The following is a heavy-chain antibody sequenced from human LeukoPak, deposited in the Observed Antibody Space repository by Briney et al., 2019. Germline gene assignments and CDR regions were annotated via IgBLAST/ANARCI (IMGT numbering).Heavy chain of an antibody. Sequence: SETLSLTCTVSGGSISSYYWSWIRQPPGKELEWIGYIYYSGSTNYNPSLKSRVTISVDTSKNQFSLKLSSVTAADTAVYYCARYDDCSGGSCYPTEAFDIWGQGTMVTVSS. CDR1: GGSISSYY. CDR3: ARYDDCSGGSCYPTEAFDI. J-gene: IGHJ3*02. CDR2: IYYSGST. D-gene: IGHD2-15*01. V-gene: IGHV4-59*01.